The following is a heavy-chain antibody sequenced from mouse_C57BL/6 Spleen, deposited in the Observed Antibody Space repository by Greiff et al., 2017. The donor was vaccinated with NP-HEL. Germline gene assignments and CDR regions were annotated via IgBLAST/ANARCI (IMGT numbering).Heavy chain of an antibody. CDR3: ARAHYSNYGFAY. J-gene: IGHJ3*01. V-gene: IGHV5-4*03. Sequence: EVMLVESGGGLVKPGGSLKLSCAASGFTFSSYAMSWVRQTPEKRLEWVATISDGGSYTYYPDNVKGRFTISRDNAKNNLYLQMSHLKSEDTAMYYCARAHYSNYGFAYWGQGTLVTVSA. D-gene: IGHD2-5*01. CDR1: GFTFSSYA. CDR2: ISDGGSYT.